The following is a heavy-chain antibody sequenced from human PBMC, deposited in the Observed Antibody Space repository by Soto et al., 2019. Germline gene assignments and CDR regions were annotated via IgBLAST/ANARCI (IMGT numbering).Heavy chain of an antibody. CDR1: GYSFTSYW. J-gene: IGHJ6*02. V-gene: IGHV5-10-1*01. D-gene: IGHD3-3*01. Sequence: LGESLKISCKGSGYSFTSYWISWVRQMPGKGLEWMGRIDPSDSYTNYSPSFQGHVTISADKSISTAYLQWSSLKASDTAMYYCDNYDFRSGYHYGMDVWGQGTTVNVSS. CDR2: IDPSDSYT. CDR3: DNYDFRSGYHYGMDV.